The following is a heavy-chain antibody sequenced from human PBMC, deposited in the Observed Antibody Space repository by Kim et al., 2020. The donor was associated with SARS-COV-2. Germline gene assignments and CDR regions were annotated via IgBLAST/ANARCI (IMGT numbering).Heavy chain of an antibody. D-gene: IGHD2-2*02. J-gene: IGHJ6*02. CDR3: ARGFVIVVVPAAIDYGMDV. Sequence: RVTISVDTSKNQFSLKLSSVTAADTAVYYCARGFVIVVVPAAIDYGMDVWGQGTTVTVSS. V-gene: IGHV4-34*01.